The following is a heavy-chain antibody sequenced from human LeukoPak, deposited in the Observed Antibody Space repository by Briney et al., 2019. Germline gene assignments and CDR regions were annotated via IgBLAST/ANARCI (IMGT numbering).Heavy chain of an antibody. Sequence: SETLSLTCTVSDDSVSTRNYYWNWIRQPAGKGLEWIGRIFTSGSTNYSPSLKGRVAISPDKSRNQFSLKMTSLTAADTAVYFCARSATGGELNWLDPWGQGTLVTVSS. CDR1: DDSVSTRNYY. J-gene: IGHJ5*02. CDR3: ARSATGGELNWLDP. V-gene: IGHV4-4*07. CDR2: IFTSGST. D-gene: IGHD1-1*01.